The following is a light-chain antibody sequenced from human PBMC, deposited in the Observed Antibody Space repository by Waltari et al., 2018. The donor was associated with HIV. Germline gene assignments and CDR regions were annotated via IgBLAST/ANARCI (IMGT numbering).Light chain of an antibody. CDR2: GGS. V-gene: IGKV3-20*01. Sequence: ELVLTQSPGTLSLSQGERATISCMASQSLSSSDLAWYQHKIGQIPRRLIDGGSNRAAGIPGRFSGSASGTDFTLTISRLEPEDFAVYYCQQYGRSPGFGGGTKLEI. CDR3: QQYGRSPG. J-gene: IGKJ4*01. CDR1: QSLSSSD.